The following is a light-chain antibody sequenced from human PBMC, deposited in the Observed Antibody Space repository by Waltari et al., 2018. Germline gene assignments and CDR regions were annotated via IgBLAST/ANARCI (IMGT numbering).Light chain of an antibody. Sequence: SYELTQPPSVSVSPGQTASITCSGGKLGDKYACWYQQKPGQSPVRVIYQDTKRPSGIPERLSGPNSGNTATLTISGTQAMDEADYYCQAWDSSTHVVFGGGTKLTVL. CDR3: QAWDSSTHVV. CDR2: QDT. J-gene: IGLJ2*01. V-gene: IGLV3-1*01. CDR1: KLGDKY.